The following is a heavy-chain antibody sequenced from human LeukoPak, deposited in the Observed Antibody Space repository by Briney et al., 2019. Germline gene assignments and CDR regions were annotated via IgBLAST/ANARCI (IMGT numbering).Heavy chain of an antibody. Sequence: PSETLSLTCTVSGYSISSSNYYWDWIRQPPGKGLEWIGNIYYTGSTYYNPSLKSRVTISVDTSKNQFSLKLSSVTAADTAVYYCARVKGYYDSSGYGRGWFDPWGQGTLVTVSS. CDR3: ARVKGYYDSSGYGRGWFDP. J-gene: IGHJ5*02. CDR1: GYSISSSNYY. CDR2: IYYTGST. V-gene: IGHV4-39*07. D-gene: IGHD3-22*01.